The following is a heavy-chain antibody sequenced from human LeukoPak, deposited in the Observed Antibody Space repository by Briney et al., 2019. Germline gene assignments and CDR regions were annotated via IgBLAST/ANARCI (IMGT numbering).Heavy chain of an antibody. Sequence: GGSLRLSCAASGFTFSSYAMHWVRQAPGKGLEWVAVISYDGSNKYHADSVKGRFTISRDNSKNTLYLQMNSLRVEDTAVYYCARDLDDYNDFPPIFQYWGQGTQVIVSS. CDR3: ARDLDDYNDFPPIFQY. V-gene: IGHV3-30-3*01. CDR1: GFTFSSYA. D-gene: IGHD5-24*01. CDR2: ISYDGSNK. J-gene: IGHJ1*01.